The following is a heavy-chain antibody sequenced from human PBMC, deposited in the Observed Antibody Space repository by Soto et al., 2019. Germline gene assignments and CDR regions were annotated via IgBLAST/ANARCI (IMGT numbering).Heavy chain of an antibody. CDR3: ARGGYYDSSGYPRLWFDP. D-gene: IGHD3-22*01. CDR2: IDPSDSYT. Sequence: PGESLKISCQGSGYSFTSYWISWVRQMPGKGLEWMGRIDPSDSYTNYSPSFQGHVTISADKSISTAYLQWSSLKASDTAMYYCARGGYYDSSGYPRLWFDPWGQGTLVTVSS. V-gene: IGHV5-10-1*01. J-gene: IGHJ5*02. CDR1: GYSFTSYW.